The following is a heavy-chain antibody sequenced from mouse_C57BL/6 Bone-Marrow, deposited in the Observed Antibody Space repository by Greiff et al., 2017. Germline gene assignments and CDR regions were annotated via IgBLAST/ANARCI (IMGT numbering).Heavy chain of an antibody. D-gene: IGHD2-3*01. Sequence: EVNVVESGGGLVKPGGSLKLSCAASGFTFSSYTMSWVRQTPEKRLEWVATISGGGGNTYYPDSVKGRFPISRDNAKNTLYLQMSSLRSEDTALYYCAREDGYYDWAAYWGQGTLVTVSA. CDR1: GFTFSSYT. CDR3: AREDGYYDWAAY. V-gene: IGHV5-9*01. J-gene: IGHJ3*01. CDR2: ISGGGGNT.